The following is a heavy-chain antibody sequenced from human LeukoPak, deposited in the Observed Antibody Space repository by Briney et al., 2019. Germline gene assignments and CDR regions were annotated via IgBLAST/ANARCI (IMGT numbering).Heavy chain of an antibody. V-gene: IGHV1-18*01. J-gene: IGHJ4*02. CDR1: GYTFTSYG. D-gene: IGHD3-10*01. CDR3: ARDSPPLWFGELLFDY. Sequence: GASVEVSCKASGYTFTSYGISWVRQAPGQGLEWMGWISAYNGNTNYAQKLQGRVTMTTDTSTSAAYMELRSLRSDDTAVYYCARDSPPLWFGELLFDYWGQGTLVTVSS. CDR2: ISAYNGNT.